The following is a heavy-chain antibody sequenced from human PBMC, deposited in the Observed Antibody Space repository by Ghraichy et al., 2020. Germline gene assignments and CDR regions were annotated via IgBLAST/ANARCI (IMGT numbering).Heavy chain of an antibody. CDR1: GFTFSSYA. D-gene: IGHD3-10*01. CDR2: ISYDGSNK. V-gene: IGHV3-30*04. CDR3: ARTPHLYYYGSGSYATYGMDV. J-gene: IGHJ6*02. Sequence: GGSLRLSCAASGFTFSSYAMHWVRQAPGKGLEWVAVISYDGSNKYYADSVKGRFTISRDNSKNTLYLQMNSLRAEDTAVYYCARTPHLYYYGSGSYATYGMDVGGQGTTVTVSS.